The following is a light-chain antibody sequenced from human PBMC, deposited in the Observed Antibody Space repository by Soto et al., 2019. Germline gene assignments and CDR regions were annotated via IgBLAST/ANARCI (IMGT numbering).Light chain of an antibody. CDR3: QQANSVPLT. J-gene: IGKJ4*01. CDR2: AAS. CDR1: QGISNW. Sequence: DLQMTQSPSSVSASVGDRVTITCRASQGISNWLAWYQQKPGKAPKLLIYAASSLQSGVTSRFSGSGFGTDFTLTISSLQPEDFATYYCQQANSVPLTFGGGTKVELK. V-gene: IGKV1-12*01.